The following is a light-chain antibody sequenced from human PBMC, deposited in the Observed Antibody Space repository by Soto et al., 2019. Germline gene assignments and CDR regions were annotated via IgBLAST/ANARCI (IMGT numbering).Light chain of an antibody. CDR2: DAS. V-gene: IGKV1-33*01. CDR3: QQYESLPLT. Sequence: DIQMTQSPSSLSASVGDRVTITCQPSQDINKNLIWYQQKPGKAPKLLIYDASDLETGVPSRFSGSGSGTGFTFTISSLQPEDFATYYCQQYESLPLTFGQGTRIEIK. CDR1: QDINKN. J-gene: IGKJ5*01.